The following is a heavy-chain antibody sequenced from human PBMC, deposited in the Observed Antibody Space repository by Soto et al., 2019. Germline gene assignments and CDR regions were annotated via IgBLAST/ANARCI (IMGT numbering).Heavy chain of an antibody. CDR2: INTYNGNT. CDR1: GYTFTTYG. Sequence: QVQLMQSGAEVKKPGASVKVSCKASGYTFTTYGITWVRQVPGQGLEWMGWINTYNGNTNYAQKLQDRVTMTTDTSTSTDYMELSALRFDDTAVYYCARPFYGSGSSHYGLDVWGQGTTVTVSS. V-gene: IGHV1-18*01. D-gene: IGHD3-10*01. CDR3: ARPFYGSGSSHYGLDV. J-gene: IGHJ6*02.